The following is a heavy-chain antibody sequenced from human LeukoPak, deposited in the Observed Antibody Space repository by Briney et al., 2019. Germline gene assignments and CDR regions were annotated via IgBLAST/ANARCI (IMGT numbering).Heavy chain of an antibody. J-gene: IGHJ5*02. CDR3: ARDRFRGFDWLLNNWCDP. CDR1: GFTFSSYA. CDR2: ISSNGSRT. D-gene: IGHD3-9*01. V-gene: IGHV3-64*01. Sequence: GGSLRRSCAASGFTFSSYAMHWVRQARGKGLGYVSAISSNGSRTYYAKSVKGRFTISGDNSNNTLYLQMGSLRAEDMAVYYCARDRFRGFDWLLNNWCDPWGQGTLVTVSS.